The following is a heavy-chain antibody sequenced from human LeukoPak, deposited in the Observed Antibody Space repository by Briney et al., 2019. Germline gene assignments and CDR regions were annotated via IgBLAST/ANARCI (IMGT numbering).Heavy chain of an antibody. J-gene: IGHJ6*02. V-gene: IGHV3-48*03. CDR2: IGNSGYTT. CDR1: GFSFRTYA. Sequence: GGSLRLSCATSGFSFRTYAMSWVRQAPGKGLEWVSGIGNSGYTTYYADSVKGRFTISRDNAKNSLYLQMNSLRAEDTAVYYRARGGDYYYGMDVWGQGTTVTVSS. D-gene: IGHD3-16*01. CDR3: ARGGDYYYGMDV.